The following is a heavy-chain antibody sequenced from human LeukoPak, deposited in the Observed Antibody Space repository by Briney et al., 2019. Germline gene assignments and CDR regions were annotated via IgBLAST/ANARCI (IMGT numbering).Heavy chain of an antibody. J-gene: IGHJ4*02. CDR2: IIPNSGGT. CDR3: AVFPYYYGSGSYYTPFDY. Sequence: GASVKVSCKASGGTFSSYAISWVRQAPGQGLEWMGGIIPNSGGTNYAQKFQGRVTMTRDTSISTAYMELSRLRSDDTAVYYCAVFPYYYGSGSYYTPFDYWGQGTLVTVSS. V-gene: IGHV1-2*02. CDR1: GGTFSSYA. D-gene: IGHD3-10*01.